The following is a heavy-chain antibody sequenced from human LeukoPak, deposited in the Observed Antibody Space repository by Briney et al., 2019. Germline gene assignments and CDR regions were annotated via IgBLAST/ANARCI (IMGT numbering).Heavy chain of an antibody. CDR1: GFTLRSYD. J-gene: IGHJ4*02. CDR2: TSDSGVNS. Sequence: PGGSLRLSCAASGFTLRSYDMSWVRQAPGKGLEWVAATSDSGVNSYYADSVRGRFTISRDNSQNTLYLQMDSLRAEDTALYYCAKEYSGYDFDYWGQGTLVTVSS. CDR3: AKEYSGYDFDY. D-gene: IGHD5-12*01. V-gene: IGHV3-23*01.